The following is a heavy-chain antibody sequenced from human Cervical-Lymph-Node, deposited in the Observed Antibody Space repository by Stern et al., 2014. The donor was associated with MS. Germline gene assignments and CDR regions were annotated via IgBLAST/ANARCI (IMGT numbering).Heavy chain of an antibody. CDR3: ARDDELYGLDY. J-gene: IGHJ4*02. CDR2: ISSSRNYI. CDR1: GFMFRTYN. Sequence: EVPLVESGGGLVKPGGSLRLSCAASGFMFRTYNMNWVRQAPGKGLEWVSAISSSRNYISYADSVRGRFTISRDNAKNSLYLQMNSLRAEDTAVYYCARDDELYGLDYWGQGTLVTVSS. V-gene: IGHV3-21*01. D-gene: IGHD2/OR15-2a*01.